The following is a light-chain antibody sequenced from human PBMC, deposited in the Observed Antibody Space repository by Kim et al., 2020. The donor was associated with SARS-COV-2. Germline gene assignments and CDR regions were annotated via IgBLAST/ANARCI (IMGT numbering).Light chain of an antibody. CDR3: QQYNHWHWT. J-gene: IGKJ1*01. V-gene: IGKV3-15*01. CDR1: QSVSSN. CDR2: GAS. Sequence: VSPGERAAHSCRASQSVSSNLAWYQQKPGQAPRLLIYGASTRATGVPARFGGSGSGTEFTLTISSLQSEDFAVYSCQQYNHWHWTFGQGTKVDIK.